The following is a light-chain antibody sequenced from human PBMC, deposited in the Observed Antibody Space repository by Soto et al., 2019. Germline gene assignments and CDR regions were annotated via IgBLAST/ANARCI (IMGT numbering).Light chain of an antibody. J-gene: IGKJ2*01. V-gene: IGKV3-15*01. CDR1: QSVRTH. CDR2: AAS. CDR3: QQYHNWPYT. Sequence: EMVMTQSPATLSVSPGERTTRSCRASQSVRTHLAWYQQQPGQAPRLLIYAASTRATDIPARFSGSGSGTEFTLTISSLQSEDFAVYHCQQYHNWPYTFGQGTRLEIK.